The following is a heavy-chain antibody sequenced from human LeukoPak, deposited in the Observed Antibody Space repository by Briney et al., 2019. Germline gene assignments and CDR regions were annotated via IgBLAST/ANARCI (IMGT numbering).Heavy chain of an antibody. J-gene: IGHJ4*02. CDR3: VRHNPYADYATTYY. Sequence: SETLSVTCTASGGSTRSSSCYWGWIRQPPGKGLEWIGSIYYSGSTHYNPSLKSRVTISVDTSKNQFSLKLSSVTASDTAVYYCVRHNPYADYATTYYWGQGTLVTVSS. CDR2: IYYSGST. V-gene: IGHV4-39*01. CDR1: GGSTRSSSCY. D-gene: IGHD4-17*01.